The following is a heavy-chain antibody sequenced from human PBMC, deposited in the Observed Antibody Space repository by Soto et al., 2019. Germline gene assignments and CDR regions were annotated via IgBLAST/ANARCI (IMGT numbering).Heavy chain of an antibody. CDR1: GFTFCSYA. CDR2: ISGSGGST. CDR3: AKDLPPYSSSWNYFDY. V-gene: IGHV3-23*01. Sequence: GGSLRLSCAASGFTFCSYAMSWVRQAPGKGLEWVSAISGSGGSTYYADSVKGRFTISRDNSQNTLYLQMNSLRAEDTALYYCAKDLPPYSSSWNYFDYWGQGTLVTVSS. J-gene: IGHJ4*02. D-gene: IGHD6-13*01.